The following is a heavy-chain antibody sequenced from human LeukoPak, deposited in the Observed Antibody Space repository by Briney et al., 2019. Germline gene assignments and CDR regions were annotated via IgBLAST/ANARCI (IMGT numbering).Heavy chain of an antibody. Sequence: GGSLRLSCAASGFTFATYAMTWVRLAPGKGLEGVSAISYNGGNTYYADSVKGRFTISRDNSKNTLYPQMNSLRAEDTALYYCAKGGAADAGYYAMDFWGQGTTVTVSS. CDR1: GFTFATYA. J-gene: IGHJ6*02. CDR2: ISYNGGNT. D-gene: IGHD6-13*01. CDR3: AKGGAADAGYYAMDF. V-gene: IGHV3-23*01.